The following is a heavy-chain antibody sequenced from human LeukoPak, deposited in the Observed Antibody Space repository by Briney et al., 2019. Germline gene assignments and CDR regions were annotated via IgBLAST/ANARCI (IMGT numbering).Heavy chain of an antibody. CDR1: GGPISSYY. CDR3: ARAEYYFDY. CDR2: IYYSGST. V-gene: IGHV4-59*01. D-gene: IGHD3-10*01. J-gene: IGHJ4*02. Sequence: SETLSLTCTVSGGPISSYYWSWIRQPPGKGLEWIGYIYYSGSTNYNPSLKCRVTISVDTSKNQFSLKLSSVAAADTAVYYCARAEYYFDYWGQGTLVTVSS.